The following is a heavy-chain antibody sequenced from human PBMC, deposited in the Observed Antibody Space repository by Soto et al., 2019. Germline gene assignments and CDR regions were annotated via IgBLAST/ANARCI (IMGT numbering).Heavy chain of an antibody. D-gene: IGHD4-4*01. CDR3: ARQMTTVTTMSVGGTRANARFDP. V-gene: IGHV4-31*02. CDR2: IYYSGST. Sequence: SETLSLTCTVSGGSISSGGYYWSWIRQHPGKGLEWIGYIYYSGSTYYNPSLKSRVTISVDTSKNQFSLKLSSVTAADTAVYYCARQMTTVTTMSVGGTRANARFDPWGQGTLVTVSS. J-gene: IGHJ5*02. CDR1: GGSISSGGYY.